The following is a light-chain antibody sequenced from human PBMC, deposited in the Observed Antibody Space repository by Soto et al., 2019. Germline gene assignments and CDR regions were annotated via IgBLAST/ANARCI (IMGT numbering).Light chain of an antibody. CDR3: AAWDDSLNGRVV. V-gene: IGLV2-14*01. CDR1: SSDIGAYDY. Sequence: QSALTQPASLSGSPGQSITISCTGTSSDIGAYDYVSWFQQHPGKAPKLMISEVNNRPSGVPDRFSGSKSGTSASLAISGLQSEDEADYYCAAWDDSLNGRVVFGGGTKLTVL. CDR2: EVN. J-gene: IGLJ2*01.